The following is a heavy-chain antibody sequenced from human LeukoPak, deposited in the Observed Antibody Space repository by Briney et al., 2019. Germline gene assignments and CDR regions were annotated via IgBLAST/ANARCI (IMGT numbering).Heavy chain of an antibody. J-gene: IGHJ4*02. Sequence: GESLQISCRASGYTFTSDWIAWVRQMPGKGLGWMGIIYPGDSDTRYSPSFQGQVTISADKSISTAYLQWSSLRASDTAMYYCARRPNLDYWGQGTLVTVSS. V-gene: IGHV5-51*01. CDR1: GYTFTSDW. D-gene: IGHD2-8*01. CDR3: ARRPNLDY. CDR2: IYPGDSDT.